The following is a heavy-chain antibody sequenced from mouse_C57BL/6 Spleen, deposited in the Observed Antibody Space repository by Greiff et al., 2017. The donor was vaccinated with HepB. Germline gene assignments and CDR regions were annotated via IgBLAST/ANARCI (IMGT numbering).Heavy chain of an antibody. D-gene: IGHD1-1*01. CDR2: IRLKSDNYAT. CDR3: TAYGSPPYYAMDY. CDR1: GFTFSNYW. J-gene: IGHJ4*01. V-gene: IGHV6-3*01. Sequence: EVKLMESGGGLVQPGGSMKLSCVASGFTFSNYWMNWVRQSPEKGLEWVAQIRLKSDNYATHYAESVKGRFTISRDDSKSSVYLQMNNLRAEDTGIYYCTAYGSPPYYAMDYWGQGTSVTVSS.